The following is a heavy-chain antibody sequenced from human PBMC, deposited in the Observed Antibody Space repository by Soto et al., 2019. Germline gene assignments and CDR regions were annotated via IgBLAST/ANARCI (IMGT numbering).Heavy chain of an antibody. CDR1: GASVSSGDYY. CDR3: ARRVTGGGERFDP. CDR2: IYSSGNN. Sequence: QVQLQVSGPGLVEPSQTLSLTCTVSGASVSSGDYYWTWIRQPPGKDLEWIGYIYSSGNNNYNPSLRSRVTMSKDTSNNHCSLNLSSVTAADTAVYYFARRVTGGGERFDPWGQGTLVTVSS. D-gene: IGHD7-27*01. J-gene: IGHJ5*02. V-gene: IGHV4-30-4*01.